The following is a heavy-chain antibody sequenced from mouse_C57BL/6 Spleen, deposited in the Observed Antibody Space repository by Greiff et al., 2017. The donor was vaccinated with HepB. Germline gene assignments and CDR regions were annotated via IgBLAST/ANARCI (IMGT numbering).Heavy chain of an antibody. CDR1: GYTFTDYY. Sequence: QVQLKQSGAELVRPGASVKLSCKASGYTFTDYYINWVKQRPGQGLEWIARIYPGSGNTYYNEKFKGKATLTAEKSSSTAYMQLSSLTSEDSAVYFCARRGVYDGYLDAMDYWGQGTSVTVSS. CDR3: ARRGVYDGYLDAMDY. J-gene: IGHJ4*01. V-gene: IGHV1-76*01. D-gene: IGHD2-3*01. CDR2: IYPGSGNT.